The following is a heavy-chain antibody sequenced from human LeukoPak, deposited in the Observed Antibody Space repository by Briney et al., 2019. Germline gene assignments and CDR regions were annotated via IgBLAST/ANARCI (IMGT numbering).Heavy chain of an antibody. D-gene: IGHD6-25*01. CDR3: ARGAPAASLTFDY. V-gene: IGHV4-31*03. Sequence: PSQTLSLTCTVSGGSISSVGYDWSWIRQHPGKGLEWIGYIYYSGSTYYNPSLKSRVTISVDTSKNQFSLKLSSVTAADTAVYYCARGAPAASLTFDYWGQGTLVSVSS. J-gene: IGHJ4*02. CDR2: IYYSGST. CDR1: GGSISSVGYD.